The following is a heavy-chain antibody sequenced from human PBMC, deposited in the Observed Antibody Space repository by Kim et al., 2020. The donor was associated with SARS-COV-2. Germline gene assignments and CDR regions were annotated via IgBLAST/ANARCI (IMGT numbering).Heavy chain of an antibody. V-gene: IGHV3-72*01. D-gene: IGHD6-13*01. J-gene: IGHJ4*02. CDR3: FADLMAATGMAY. Sequence: PQYAGSVKGRFSCSRDDSKSSLYLQMKSLKSEDTAVYYCFADLMAATGMAYWGQGILVSVSS. CDR2: P.